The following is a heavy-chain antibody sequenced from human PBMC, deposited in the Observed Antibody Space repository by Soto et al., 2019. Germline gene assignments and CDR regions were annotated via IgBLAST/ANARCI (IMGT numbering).Heavy chain of an antibody. CDR2: IWYDGSNI. CDR1: GVTFSSYG. J-gene: IGHJ4*02. CDR3: ARARYYGSGSYGSDY. Sequence: QVQLVESGGGVVQPGRSLRLSCAASGVTFSSYGMHWVRQAPGKGLEWVAVIWYDGSNIYYADSVKGRFTISRDNSKNTLYLQMNSLRAEDTAVYYCARARYYGSGSYGSDYWGQATMVTVSS. D-gene: IGHD3-10*01. V-gene: IGHV3-33*01.